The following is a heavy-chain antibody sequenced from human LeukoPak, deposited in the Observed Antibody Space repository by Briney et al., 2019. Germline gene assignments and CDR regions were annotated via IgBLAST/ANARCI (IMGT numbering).Heavy chain of an antibody. V-gene: IGHV4-59*01. CDR3: ARAGRTDGYKSYFDY. CDR2: IYYGGST. Sequence: SETLSLTCTVSGGSISSYYWTWIRQPPGRGLEWIGYIYYGGSTNYNPSLKSRVTISVDTSNNQFSLTLSSVTAADTAVYYCARAGRTDGYKSYFDYWGQGTLVTVSS. J-gene: IGHJ4*02. CDR1: GGSISSYY. D-gene: IGHD5-24*01.